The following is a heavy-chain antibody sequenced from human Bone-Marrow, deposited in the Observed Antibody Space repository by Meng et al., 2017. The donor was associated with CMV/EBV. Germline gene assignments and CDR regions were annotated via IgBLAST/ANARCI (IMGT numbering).Heavy chain of an antibody. CDR1: GYTFTSYY. CDR2: INPSGGST. V-gene: IGHV1-46*01. CDR3: AGSSTSNGYGMDV. Sequence: ASVKVSCKASGYTFTSYYMHWVRQAPGQGLEWMGIINPSGGSTSYAQKFQGRVTMTRNTSISTAYMELSSLRSEDTAVYYCAGSSTSNGYGMDVWGQGTTVTGSS. J-gene: IGHJ6*02. D-gene: IGHD2-2*01.